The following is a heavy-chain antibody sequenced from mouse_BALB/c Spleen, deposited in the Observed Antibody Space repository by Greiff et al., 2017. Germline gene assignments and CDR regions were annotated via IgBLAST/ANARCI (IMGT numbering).Heavy chain of an antibody. CDR2: IWAGGST. CDR3: AREDSPWFAY. Sequence: VNVVESGPGLVAPSQSLSITCTVSGFSLTSYGVHWVRQPPGKGLEWLGVIWAGGSTNYNSALMSRLSISKDNSKSQVFLKMNSLQTDDTAMYYCAREDSPWFAYWGQGTLVTVSA. V-gene: IGHV2-9*02. J-gene: IGHJ3*01. CDR1: GFSLTSYG.